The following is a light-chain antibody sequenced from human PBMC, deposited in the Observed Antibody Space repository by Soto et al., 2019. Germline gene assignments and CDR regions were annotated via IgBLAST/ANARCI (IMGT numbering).Light chain of an antibody. V-gene: IGLV2-23*01. J-gene: IGLJ2*01. Sequence: QSVLTQPASVSGSPGQSITISCTGTNSDVGSYNLVSWYQQHPGKAPKLMIYEGSKRPSGVSNRFSGSKSGNTASLTISGLQAEDEADYYCCSYAGSSTVFGGGTQLTVL. CDR1: NSDVGSYNL. CDR3: CSYAGSSTV. CDR2: EGS.